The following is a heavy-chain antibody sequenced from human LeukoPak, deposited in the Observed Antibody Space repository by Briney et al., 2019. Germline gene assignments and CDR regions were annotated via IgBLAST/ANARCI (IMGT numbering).Heavy chain of an antibody. J-gene: IGHJ4*02. CDR1: GGSISSDDYY. CDR3: ARGGVGGYDYFDS. D-gene: IGHD5-12*01. CDR2: ITYSGST. Sequence: SQTPSLTCTVSGGSISSDDYYWSWIRQPPGKGLEWIGHITYSGSTDYSPSLRSRVTMSVDTSKNQFSLKLNSVSAAETAMYFCARGGVGGYDYFDSWGQGTLVAVSS. V-gene: IGHV4-30-4*01.